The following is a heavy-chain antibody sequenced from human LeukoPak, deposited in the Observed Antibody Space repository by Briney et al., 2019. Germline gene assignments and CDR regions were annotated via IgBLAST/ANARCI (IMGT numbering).Heavy chain of an antibody. D-gene: IGHD3-22*01. CDR3: ARDGVGYYDSSGYYYFQH. CDR2: INPNSGGT. V-gene: IGHV1-2*02. Sequence: ASVKVSCKASGGTFRSYAISWVRQAPGQGLEWMGGINPNSGGTNYAQKFQGRVTMTRDTSISTAYMELSRLRSDDTAVYYCARDGVGYYDSSGYYYFQHWGQGTLVTVSS. J-gene: IGHJ1*01. CDR1: GGTFRSYA.